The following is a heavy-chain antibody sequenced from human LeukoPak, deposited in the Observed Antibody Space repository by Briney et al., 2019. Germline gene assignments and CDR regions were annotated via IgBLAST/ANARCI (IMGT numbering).Heavy chain of an antibody. CDR3: ASSGGDTRIAAATGLDY. Sequence: ASGKVSCRASGYTFTSYGISWLRQAPGQGHERMGWISAYNGNTNYSQKLQGRVTMTTDTSTSTAYMELRSLRSDDTAVYYCASSGGDTRIAAATGLDYWGQGTLVTVSS. J-gene: IGHJ4*02. CDR1: GYTFTSYG. D-gene: IGHD6-13*01. V-gene: IGHV1-18*01. CDR2: ISAYNGNT.